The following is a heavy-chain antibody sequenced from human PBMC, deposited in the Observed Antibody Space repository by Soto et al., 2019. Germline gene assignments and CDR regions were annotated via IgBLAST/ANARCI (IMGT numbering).Heavy chain of an antibody. D-gene: IGHD3-3*01. CDR2: IYYSGST. J-gene: IGHJ5*02. CDR1: GGSISSSSYY. Sequence: SETLSLTCTVSGGSISSSSYYWGWIRQPPGKGLEWIGSIYYSGSTYYNPSLKSRVTISVDTSKNQFSLKLSSVTAADTAVYYCARHAPYYDFWSGYSGRFDPWGQGTLVTVSS. CDR3: ARHAPYYDFWSGYSGRFDP. V-gene: IGHV4-39*01.